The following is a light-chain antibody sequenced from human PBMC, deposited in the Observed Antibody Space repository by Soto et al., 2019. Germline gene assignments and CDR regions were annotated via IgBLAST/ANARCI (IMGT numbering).Light chain of an antibody. J-gene: IGKJ1*01. V-gene: IGKV3-15*01. Sequence: EIVITQSPATLSVSPGERATLSCRAIHSVYNNLAWYQQKPGQAPRLLIYGASTRATGIPARFSGSGSGTEFTLTISSLQSEDFAVYYCQQLTDWPPQWTFGQGTKVDIK. CDR2: GAS. CDR1: HSVYNN. CDR3: QQLTDWPPQWT.